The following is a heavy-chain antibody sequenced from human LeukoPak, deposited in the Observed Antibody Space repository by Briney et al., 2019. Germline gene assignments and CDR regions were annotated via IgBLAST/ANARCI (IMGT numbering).Heavy chain of an antibody. Sequence: SETLSLTCTVSGGSISSYYWSWIRQPPGKGLEWIGYIYYSGSTNYNPSLKSRVTISVDTSKNQFSLKLSSVTAADTAVYYCARVDDYGDYGFDYWGQGTLVTVSS. CDR1: GGSISSYY. V-gene: IGHV4-59*01. CDR2: IYYSGST. D-gene: IGHD4-17*01. CDR3: ARVDDYGDYGFDY. J-gene: IGHJ4*02.